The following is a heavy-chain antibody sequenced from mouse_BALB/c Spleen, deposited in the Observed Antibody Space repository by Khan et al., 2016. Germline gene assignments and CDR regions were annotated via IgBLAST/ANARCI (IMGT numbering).Heavy chain of an antibody. Sequence: EVKLVESGGGLVQPGGSMKLSCAASGFTFSDSWMDWVRQSPEKGLEWVAEISSSAYNHAIYYAESVKGRFSISRDDSESSVYLQINSIRPEDSGIDYCLYDGYYSYAMHDWGHGTSVTVSS. V-gene: IGHV6-6*01. CDR2: ISSSAYNHAI. D-gene: IGHD2-3*01. J-gene: IGHJ4*01. CDR3: LYDGYYSYAMHD. CDR1: GFTFSDSW.